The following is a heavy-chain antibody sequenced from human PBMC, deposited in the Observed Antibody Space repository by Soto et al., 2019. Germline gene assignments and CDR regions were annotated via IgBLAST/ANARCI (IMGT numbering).Heavy chain of an antibody. D-gene: IGHD3-22*01. J-gene: IGHJ4*02. CDR1: GGTFSRYA. CDR3: ARQFDYESSGYYYPY. V-gene: IGHV1-69*01. Sequence: VQLVQSGTGVKKPGSSGRVSCKASGGTFSRYAISWVRQAPGQGLEWMGGIIPMFGTANYAQKFQGRVTITAVESTSTAYMELSSLRSEDTAVYYCARQFDYESSGYYYPYWGQGTLVTVSS. CDR2: IIPMFGTA.